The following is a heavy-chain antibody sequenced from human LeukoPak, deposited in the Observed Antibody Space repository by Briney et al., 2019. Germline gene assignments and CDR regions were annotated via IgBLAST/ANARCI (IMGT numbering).Heavy chain of an antibody. CDR3: AKVRGTYSSGYFFDY. CDR2: ISWNSGYI. Sequence: PGGSLRLSCAASGFTFDNYAMHWVRQAPGKGLEWLSIISWNSGYIGYADSVKGRFTISRDNAKKSLDLQMNSLRAEATAFYYCAKVRGTYSSGYFFDYWGQGTLVTVSS. J-gene: IGHJ4*02. CDR1: GFTFDNYA. D-gene: IGHD6-19*01. V-gene: IGHV3-9*01.